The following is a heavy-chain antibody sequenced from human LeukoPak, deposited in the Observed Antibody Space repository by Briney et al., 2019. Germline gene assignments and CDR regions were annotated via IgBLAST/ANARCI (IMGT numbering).Heavy chain of an antibody. Sequence: GGTLRLSCAASGFTFSRNGMTWVRQAPGKGLEWVSAISGSGGSTYYADSVKGRFTISRDNSKNTLYLQMNSLRAEDTAVYYCAKLLYYYDSSQPYWGQGTLVTVSS. CDR1: GFTFSRNG. CDR3: AKLLYYYDSSQPY. J-gene: IGHJ4*02. CDR2: ISGSGGST. D-gene: IGHD3-22*01. V-gene: IGHV3-23*01.